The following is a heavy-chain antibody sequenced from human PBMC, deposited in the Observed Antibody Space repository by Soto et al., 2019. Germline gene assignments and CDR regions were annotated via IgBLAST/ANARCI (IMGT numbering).Heavy chain of an antibody. CDR2: INPNSGGT. Sequence: ASVKVSCEASGYTFTGYYMHWVRQAPGQGLGWMGWINPNSGGTNYAQKFQGRVTMTRDTSISTAYMELSRLRSDDTAVYYCASGGDIVVVPAAIRWGYYGMDVWPQGSTVTVSS. CDR3: ASGGDIVVVPAAIRWGYYGMDV. CDR1: GYTFTGYY. D-gene: IGHD2-2*01. V-gene: IGHV1-2*02. J-gene: IGHJ6*02.